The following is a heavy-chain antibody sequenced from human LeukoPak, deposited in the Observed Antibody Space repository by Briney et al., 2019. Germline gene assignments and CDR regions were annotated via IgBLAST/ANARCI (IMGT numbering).Heavy chain of an antibody. V-gene: IGHV4-4*07. CDR1: GGSISSYY. Sequence: SETLSLTCTVSGGSISSYYWSWIRQPAGKGLEWIGRIYTSGSTNYNPSLKGRVTMSVDTSKNQFSLKLSSVTAADTAVYYCAREPPVGATWAYYYGMDVWGQGTTVTVSS. D-gene: IGHD1-26*01. CDR3: AREPPVGATWAYYYGMDV. J-gene: IGHJ6*02. CDR2: IYTSGST.